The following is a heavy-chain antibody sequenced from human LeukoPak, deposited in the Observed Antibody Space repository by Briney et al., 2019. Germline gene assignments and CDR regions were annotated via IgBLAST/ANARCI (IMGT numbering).Heavy chain of an antibody. J-gene: IGHJ5*02. CDR2: ISAYNGNT. CDR3: AREYYDYVWGSYRPVWFDP. V-gene: IGHV1-18*04. Sequence: GASVKVSCKASGYTFTGYYIYWARQAPGQGLEWMGWISAYNGNTNYAQKLQGRVTMTTDTSTSTAYMELRSLRSDDTAVYYCAREYYDYVWGSYRPVWFDPWGQGTLVTVSS. D-gene: IGHD3-16*02. CDR1: GYTFTGYY.